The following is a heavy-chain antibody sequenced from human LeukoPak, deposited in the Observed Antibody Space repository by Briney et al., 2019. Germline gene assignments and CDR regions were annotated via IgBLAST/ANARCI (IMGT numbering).Heavy chain of an antibody. CDR1: GLTVSSSY. Sequence: GGSLRLSCAASGLTVSSSYMSWVRQAPGKGLEWVSAISGSGGSTYYADSVKGRFTISRDNSKNTLYLQMNSLRAEDTAVYYCAKDSEGDYDYWGQGTLVTVSS. D-gene: IGHD4-17*01. CDR2: ISGSGGST. J-gene: IGHJ4*02. V-gene: IGHV3-23*01. CDR3: AKDSEGDYDY.